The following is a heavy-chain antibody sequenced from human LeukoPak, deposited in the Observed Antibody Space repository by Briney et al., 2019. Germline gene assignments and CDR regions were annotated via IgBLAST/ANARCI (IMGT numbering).Heavy chain of an antibody. J-gene: IGHJ4*02. CDR2: ISSSSSYT. CDR3: ARLGWATAPLDY. V-gene: IGHV3-11*06. CDR1: GFTFSDYY. D-gene: IGHD5-12*01. Sequence: GGSLRLSCAASGFTFSDYYMSWTRQAPGKGLEWVSYISSSSSYTNYADSVKGRFTISRDNAKNSLYLQMNSLRAEDTAVYYCARLGWATAPLDYWGQGTLVTVSS.